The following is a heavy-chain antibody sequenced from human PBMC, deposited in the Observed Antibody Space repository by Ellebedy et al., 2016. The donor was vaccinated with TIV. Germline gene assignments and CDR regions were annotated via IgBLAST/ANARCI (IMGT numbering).Heavy chain of an antibody. V-gene: IGHV4-59*12. J-gene: IGHJ5*02. CDR3: ARDRDWNYGGWFDP. CDR2: IFYTGRT. CDR1: GVSISNYY. D-gene: IGHD1-7*01. Sequence: SETLSLTCTVSGVSISNYYWSWVRRPPGKGLEWVGYIFYTGRTNYSPSLKSRVSMSIDTSKNQFSLKLASVTAADTAVYYCARDRDWNYGGWFDPWGQGTLVTVSS.